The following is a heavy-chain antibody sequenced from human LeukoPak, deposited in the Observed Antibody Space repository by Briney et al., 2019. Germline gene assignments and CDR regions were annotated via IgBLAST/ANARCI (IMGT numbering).Heavy chain of an antibody. CDR1: GFTFSSYW. J-gene: IGHJ6*02. V-gene: IGHV3-30-3*01. CDR3: ARTVSNYYYYYYGMDV. Sequence: SLRPSCAASGFTFSSYWMSWVRQAPGKGLEWVAVISYDGSNKYYADSVKGRFTISRDNSKNTLYLQMNSLRAEDTAVYYCARTVSNYYYYYYGMDVWGQGTTVTVSS. CDR2: ISYDGSNK. D-gene: IGHD1-14*01.